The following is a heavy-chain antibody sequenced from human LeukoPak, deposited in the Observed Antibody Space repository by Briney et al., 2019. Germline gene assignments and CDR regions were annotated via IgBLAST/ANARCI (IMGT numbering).Heavy chain of an antibody. CDR1: GGSISSYY. Sequence: SETLSLTCTVSGGSISSYYWSWIRQPPGKGLEWIGYIYYSGSTNYNPSLKSRVTISVDTSKNQSSLKLSSVTAADTAVYYCARVGYYDILTGPPGEYYYGMDVWGQGTTVTVSS. V-gene: IGHV4-59*01. D-gene: IGHD3-9*01. J-gene: IGHJ6*02. CDR2: IYYSGST. CDR3: ARVGYYDILTGPPGEYYYGMDV.